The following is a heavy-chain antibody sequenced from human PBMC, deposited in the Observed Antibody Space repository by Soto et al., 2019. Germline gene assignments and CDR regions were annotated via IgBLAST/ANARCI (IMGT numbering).Heavy chain of an antibody. J-gene: IGHJ1*01. Sequence: GRSLRLPXAPSPFAFNNYAMNWVRQAPGKGLERVSHISGSGGSTDYAESVKGRFSISKDSVNNTLYLHMSSLRAEDTALYFCAKEGPYSNCWSSAGYLQHWGLGTQVTVSS. D-gene: IGHD6-13*01. CDR2: ISGSGGST. CDR3: AKEGPYSNCWSSAGYLQH. CDR1: PFAFNNYA. V-gene: IGHV3-23*01.